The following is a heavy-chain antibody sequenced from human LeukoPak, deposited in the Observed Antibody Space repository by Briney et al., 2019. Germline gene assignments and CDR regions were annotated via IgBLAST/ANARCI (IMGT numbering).Heavy chain of an antibody. J-gene: IGHJ5*02. CDR2: IYHSGST. CDR1: GGSISSGGYS. Sequence: SETLSLTCAVSGGSISSGGYSWSWIRQPPGKGLEWIGYIYHSGSTYYNPSLKSRVTISVDRSKNQFSLKLSSVTAADTAVYYCARGYDRGPPEGWFDPWGQGTLVTVSS. D-gene: IGHD3-10*01. CDR3: ARGYDRGPPEGWFDP. V-gene: IGHV4-30-2*01.